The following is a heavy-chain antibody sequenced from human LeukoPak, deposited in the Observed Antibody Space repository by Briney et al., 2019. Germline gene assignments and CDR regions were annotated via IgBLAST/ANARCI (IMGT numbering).Heavy chain of an antibody. CDR3: AHRGVVREKYFLQ. CDR2: ICWNDNK. Sequence: ESGPTLVKPTQTLTLTCTFSGFSLSRNTVGVGWIRQPPGGALEWLASICWNDNKRYRPSLRDRVTITKDTSKNQVVLTLTNMDPVDTATYYCAHRGVVREKYFLQWGQGTLVIVS. J-gene: IGHJ1*01. CDR1: GFSLSRNTVG. D-gene: IGHD3-10*01. V-gene: IGHV2-5*01.